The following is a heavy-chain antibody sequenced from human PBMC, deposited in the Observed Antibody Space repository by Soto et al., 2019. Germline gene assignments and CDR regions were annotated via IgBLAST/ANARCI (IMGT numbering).Heavy chain of an antibody. Sequence: QLQLQESGPGLVKPSETLSLTCTVSGGSISSSSYYWGWIRQPPGKGLEWIGSIYYSGSTYYNPSLQSRVTISVDTSKNEFSLKLRSVTATDTAVYYSARRTGTWHSYFHYWGQGTLVTVSS. V-gene: IGHV4-39*01. CDR1: GGSISSSSYY. D-gene: IGHD2-8*02. CDR3: ARRTGTWHSYFHY. CDR2: IYYSGST. J-gene: IGHJ4*02.